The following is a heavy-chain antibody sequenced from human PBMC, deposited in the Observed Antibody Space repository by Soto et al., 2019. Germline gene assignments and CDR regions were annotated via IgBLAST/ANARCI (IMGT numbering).Heavy chain of an antibody. D-gene: IGHD3-16*01. Sequence: ASVKVSCKASGYSFTNNDVSWLRQSTGQGLEWMGWMNPGSGDTGYAQKFQGRVTMTRDISIATAYMELSSLRSDDTAIYYCARMETFGSLNWFDPWGQETLVTVSS. CDR1: GYSFTNND. CDR2: MNPGSGDT. V-gene: IGHV1-8*01. J-gene: IGHJ5*02. CDR3: ARMETFGSLNWFDP.